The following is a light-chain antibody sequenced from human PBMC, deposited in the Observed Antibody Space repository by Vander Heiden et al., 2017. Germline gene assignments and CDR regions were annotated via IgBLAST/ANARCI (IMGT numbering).Light chain of an antibody. CDR2: AAS. V-gene: IGKV1-39*01. Sequence: DIQMTQSPSSLSASVGDRVTITCRASQSITSYLNWYQQKPGKAPKPLIYAASSLHSGVPSRFSGSGSGTDFTLTISRLQREDFATYYCQQSDSMSWTFGQGTTVDIK. J-gene: IGKJ1*01. CDR1: QSITSY. CDR3: QQSDSMSWT.